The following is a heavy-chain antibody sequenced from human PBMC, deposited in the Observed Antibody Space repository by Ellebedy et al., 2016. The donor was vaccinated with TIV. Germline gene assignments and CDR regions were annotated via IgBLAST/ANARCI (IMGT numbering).Heavy chain of an antibody. CDR2: IYSGGDT. J-gene: IGHJ5*02. V-gene: IGHV3-53*04. CDR3: ARDPSGSYFTGFDP. Sequence: GESLKISCAASGFTVSSNYMSWVRQAPGKGLEWVSIIYSGGDTYYADSVKGRFTISRHNSENTLYLQMNSLRAEETAVYYCARDPSGSYFTGFDPWGQGTLVTVSS. CDR1: GFTVSSNY. D-gene: IGHD3-10*01.